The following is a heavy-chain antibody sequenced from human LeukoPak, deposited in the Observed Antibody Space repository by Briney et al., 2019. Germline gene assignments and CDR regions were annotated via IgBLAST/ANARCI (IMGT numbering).Heavy chain of an antibody. J-gene: IGHJ4*02. V-gene: IGHV3-48*04. Sequence: PGGSLRLSCAASGFTFSSYSMNWVRQAPGKGLEWVSYISSSSSTIYYADSVKGRFTISRDNAKNSLYLQMNSLRAEDTAVYYCARDSSGWAFDYWGQGTRVTVSS. D-gene: IGHD6-19*01. CDR2: ISSSSSTI. CDR1: GFTFSSYS. CDR3: ARDSSGWAFDY.